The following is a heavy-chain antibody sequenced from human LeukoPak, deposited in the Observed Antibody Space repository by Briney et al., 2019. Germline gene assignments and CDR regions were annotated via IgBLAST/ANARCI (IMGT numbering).Heavy chain of an antibody. V-gene: IGHV3-48*02. J-gene: IGHJ6*02. Sequence: GSLRLSCADSGFTFSSYAMSWVRQAPGKGLEWVSSISGSSTRTYYADSVKGRFTLSRDNAKNSLSLQMNSLRDEDTAVYYCARDYSYGYNHYYGMDVWGQGTTVIVSS. CDR3: ARDYSYGYNHYYGMDV. D-gene: IGHD5-18*01. CDR2: ISGSSTRT. CDR1: GFTFSSYA.